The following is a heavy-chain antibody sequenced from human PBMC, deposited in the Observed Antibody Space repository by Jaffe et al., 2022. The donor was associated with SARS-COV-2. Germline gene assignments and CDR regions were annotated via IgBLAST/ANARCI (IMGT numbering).Heavy chain of an antibody. CDR3: AHRELGYCDTLTCSHNLFDH. V-gene: IGHV2-5*02. CDR1: GFSLSASGVG. CDR2: IHWDGDK. J-gene: IGHJ4*02. Sequence: QITLKESGPTLVKPTQTLTLTCTFSGFSLSASGVGVGWIRQAPGKAPEWLAFIHWDGDKRYSPSLRNRLTITKDTSRDQVVLTMTNMDPVDTATYYCAHRELGYCDTLTCSHNLFDHWGQGTLVTVSS. D-gene: IGHD2-15*01.